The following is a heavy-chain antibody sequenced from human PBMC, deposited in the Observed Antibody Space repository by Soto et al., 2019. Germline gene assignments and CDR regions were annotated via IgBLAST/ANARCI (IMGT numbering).Heavy chain of an antibody. J-gene: IGHJ4*02. CDR1: GFTFSSYE. D-gene: IGHD1-26*01. CDR2: ISSSGSTI. V-gene: IGHV3-48*03. Sequence: GGSLRLSCAASGFTFSSYEMNWVRQAPGKGLEWVSYISSSGSTIYYADSVKGRFTISRDNAKNSLYLQMNSLRAEDTAVYYCARMGRLGGSYPIDYWGQGTLVTVSS. CDR3: ARMGRLGGSYPIDY.